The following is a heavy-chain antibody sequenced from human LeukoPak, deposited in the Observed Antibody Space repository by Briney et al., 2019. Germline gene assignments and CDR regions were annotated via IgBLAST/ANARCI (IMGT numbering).Heavy chain of an antibody. D-gene: IGHD4-23*01. CDR2: INPSGGST. CDR1: GYTFTSYY. CDR3: ASPQETPDYGGKDTRFDY. Sequence: SVKVSCKASGYTFTSYYMHWVRQAPGQGLECMGIINPSGGSTSYAQKFQGRITITRDTSTRTFYMDQTTLLSADTAVYYCASPQETPDYGGKDTRFDYWGQGTLVTVSS. V-gene: IGHV1-46*01. J-gene: IGHJ4*02.